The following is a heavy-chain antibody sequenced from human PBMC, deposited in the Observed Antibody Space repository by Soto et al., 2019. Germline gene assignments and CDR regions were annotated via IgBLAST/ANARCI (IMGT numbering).Heavy chain of an antibody. J-gene: IGHJ4*02. CDR1: GGSISSYY. CDR3: ARRYGYSFDY. CDR2: IYYSGST. D-gene: IGHD1-1*01. V-gene: IGHV4-59*08. Sequence: SETLSLTCTVSGGSISSYYWSWIRQPPGKGLEWIGYIYYSGSTNYNPSLKSRVTISVDTSKNQFSLKLSCVTAADTALYYCARRYGYSFDYWGQGTLVTVSS.